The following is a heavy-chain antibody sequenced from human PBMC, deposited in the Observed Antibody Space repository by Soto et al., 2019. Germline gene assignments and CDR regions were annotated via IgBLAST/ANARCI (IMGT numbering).Heavy chain of an antibody. CDR3: ARGLWSFDY. J-gene: IGHJ4*02. Sequence: SGGGVVQPGRSLRLSCAASGFTFSSYGMHWVRQAPGKGLEWVAVIWLDGSNKYYADSVKGRFTISRDNSKNTPYLQMNSLRAEDTAVYYCARGLWSFDYWGQGNLVTVSS. D-gene: IGHD5-18*01. CDR2: IWLDGSNK. V-gene: IGHV3-33*01. CDR1: GFTFSSYG.